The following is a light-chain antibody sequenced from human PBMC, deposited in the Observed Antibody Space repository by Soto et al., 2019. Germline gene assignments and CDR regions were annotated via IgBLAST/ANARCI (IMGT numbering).Light chain of an antibody. J-gene: IGLJ2*01. CDR2: DVT. CDR3: SSQGSSSTLI. V-gene: IGLV2-14*01. CDR1: SSDVGYYNY. Sequence: QSALTQPASVSGSPGPSITISCTGTSSDVGYYNYVSWYQQHPGKAPKLMIYDVTNRPSGVSNRFSGSKSGNTASLTISGLQAEDEADYYCSSQGSSSTLIFGGGTKLTVL.